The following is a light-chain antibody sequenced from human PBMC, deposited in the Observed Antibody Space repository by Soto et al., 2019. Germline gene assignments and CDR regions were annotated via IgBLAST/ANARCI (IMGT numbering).Light chain of an antibody. Sequence: EIVLTQSPGTVSLSPGERATLSCRASQSVSRSYLAWYQLKPGQAPRLLIYGASSRATGIPDRFSGSGSGTDFTLTISILEPEDFAVYYCQQYGSSTYTFGQGTKLVIK. CDR1: QSVSRSY. CDR2: GAS. CDR3: QQYGSSTYT. J-gene: IGKJ2*01. V-gene: IGKV3-20*01.